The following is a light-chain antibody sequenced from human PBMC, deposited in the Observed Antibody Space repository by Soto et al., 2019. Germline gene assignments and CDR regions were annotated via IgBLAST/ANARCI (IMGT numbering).Light chain of an antibody. Sequence: QSVLTQPPSASGTPGQRVTISCSGSSSNIGSNYVYWYQQLPGTAPKLPIYRNNPRPSGVPDRFSGSKSGTSASLAISGPRSEDEADYYCAAWDASLRAVVFGGGTKRAV. CDR3: AAWDASLRAVV. V-gene: IGLV1-47*01. CDR1: SSNIGSNY. CDR2: RNN. J-gene: IGLJ2*01.